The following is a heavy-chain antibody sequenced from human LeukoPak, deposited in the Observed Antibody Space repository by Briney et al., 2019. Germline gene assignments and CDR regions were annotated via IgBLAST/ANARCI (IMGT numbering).Heavy chain of an antibody. CDR3: ARAGHCSGGSCYSGPFDY. CDR1: GGTFSSYA. V-gene: IGHV1-69*13. J-gene: IGHJ4*02. CDR2: IIPIFGTA. D-gene: IGHD2-15*01. Sequence: ASVKVSCKASGGTFSSYAISWVRQAPGQGLEWMGGIIPIFGTANYAQKFQGRVTITADESTSTAYMELSSLRSEDTAVYYCARAGHCSGGSCYSGPFDYWGQGTLVTVSS.